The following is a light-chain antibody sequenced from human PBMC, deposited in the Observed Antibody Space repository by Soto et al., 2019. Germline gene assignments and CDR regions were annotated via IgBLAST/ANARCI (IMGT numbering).Light chain of an antibody. CDR2: GAS. CDR3: QQYGSSPRT. V-gene: IGKV3-20*01. Sequence: EIVLTQSPGTLSLSPGERATLSCRASQSISSNFLAWYQQKPGQAPRLLIYGASSRATGIPDRFSGSASGTDFTLTISRLEPEDFALYYCQQYGSSPRTFGQGTKVEIK. CDR1: QSISSNF. J-gene: IGKJ1*01.